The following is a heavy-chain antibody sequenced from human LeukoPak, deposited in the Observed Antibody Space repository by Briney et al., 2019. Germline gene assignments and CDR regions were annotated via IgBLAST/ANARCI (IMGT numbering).Heavy chain of an antibody. Sequence: GGSLRLSCTASGFTFNSYAMSWVRQAPGKGLEWVANIKQDGSEKYYVDSVKGRFTISRDNAKNSLYLQMNSLRAEDTAVYYCARELGYCSSTSCYPENWGQGTLVTVSS. V-gene: IGHV3-7*01. CDR3: ARELGYCSSTSCYPEN. CDR1: GFTFNSYA. CDR2: IKQDGSEK. J-gene: IGHJ4*02. D-gene: IGHD2-2*01.